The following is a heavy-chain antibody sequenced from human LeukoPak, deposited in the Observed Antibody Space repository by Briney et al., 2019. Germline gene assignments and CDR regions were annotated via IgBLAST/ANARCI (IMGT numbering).Heavy chain of an antibody. J-gene: IGHJ1*01. D-gene: IGHD6-19*01. CDR3: AKEAVAGNHFQH. CDR2: ISWDGGST. CDR1: GFTFDDYA. Sequence: GGSLRLSCAASGFTFDDYAMHWVRQAPGKGLEWVSLISWDGGSTYYADSVKGRFTISRDNSKNSLYLQMNSPRAEDTALYYCAKEAVAGNHFQHWGQGTLVTVSS. V-gene: IGHV3-43D*03.